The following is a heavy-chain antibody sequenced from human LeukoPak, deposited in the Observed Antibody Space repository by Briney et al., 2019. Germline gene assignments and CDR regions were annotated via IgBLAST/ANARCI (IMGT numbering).Heavy chain of an antibody. CDR3: AGCLVRGVIIKGNWFDP. J-gene: IGHJ5*02. D-gene: IGHD3-10*01. CDR2: TIPTFGTA. CDR1: GGTFSSYA. V-gene: IGHV1-69*01. Sequence: SVKVSCKASGGTFSSYAISWVRQAPGQGLEWMGGTIPTFGTANYAQKFQGRVTITADESTSTAYMELSSLRSEDTAVYYCAGCLVRGVIIKGNWFDPWGQGTLVTVSS.